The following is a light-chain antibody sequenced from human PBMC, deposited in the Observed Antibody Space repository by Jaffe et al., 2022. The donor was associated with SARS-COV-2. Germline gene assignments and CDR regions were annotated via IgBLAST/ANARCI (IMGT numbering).Light chain of an antibody. CDR3: QQYGNSVFT. CDR1: QSVSSSY. Sequence: EIVLTQSPGTLSLSPGERATLSCRASQSVSSSYLAWYQQKPGQAPRLLIYGASNRATGIPDRFSGSGSGTDFTLTISRLEPEDFAVYYCQQYGNSVFTFGPGTKVDIK. J-gene: IGKJ3*01. V-gene: IGKV3-20*01. CDR2: GAS.